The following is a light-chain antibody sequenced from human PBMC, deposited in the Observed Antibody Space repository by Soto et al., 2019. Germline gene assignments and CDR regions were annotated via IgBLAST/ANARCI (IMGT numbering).Light chain of an antibody. J-gene: IGKJ5*01. Sequence: DIQINQSPSSVSAFVGDRFTLSFQASQGISRSLAWYQQKPGKAPKLLIYAASSLQSGVPSRFSGSGFGTDFTLTISSLQPEDSAIYYCQQADTFPITFGQGTRLEIK. CDR3: QQADTFPIT. V-gene: IGKV1D-12*01. CDR1: QGISRS. CDR2: AAS.